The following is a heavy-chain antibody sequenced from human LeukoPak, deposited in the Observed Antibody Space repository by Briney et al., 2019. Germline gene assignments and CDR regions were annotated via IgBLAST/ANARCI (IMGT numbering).Heavy chain of an antibody. D-gene: IGHD5-18*01. CDR3: ARDFRNTAHDY. V-gene: IGHV3-53*01. Sequence: GGSLRLSCAASGFTVSSNYTSWVRQAPGKGLEWVSATYSGGSTYYADSVKGRFTISRDNSKNTLYLQMNSLRAEDTAVYYCARDFRNTAHDYWGQGTLVTVSS. CDR1: GFTVSSNY. CDR2: TYSGGST. J-gene: IGHJ4*02.